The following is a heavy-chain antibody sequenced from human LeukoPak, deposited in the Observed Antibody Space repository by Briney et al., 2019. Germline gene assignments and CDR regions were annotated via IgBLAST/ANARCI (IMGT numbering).Heavy chain of an antibody. J-gene: IGHJ4*02. Sequence: GGSLRLSCAASGFTFSSSSINWVRQAPGKGLEWVSYISSGSTYIYYADSVKDRFTISRDNAKNSLYLQMNNLRVEDTAVYYCAREVAVETHWGQGTLVTVSS. D-gene: IGHD5-24*01. CDR1: GFTFSSSS. CDR2: ISSGSTYI. CDR3: AREVAVETH. V-gene: IGHV3-21*01.